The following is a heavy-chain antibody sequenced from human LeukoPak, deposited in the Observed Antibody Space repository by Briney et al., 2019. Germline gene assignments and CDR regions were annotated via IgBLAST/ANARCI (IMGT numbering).Heavy chain of an antibody. V-gene: IGHV3-7*01. Sequence: GGSLRLSCAASGFTFSGYWMSWVRQAPGKGLEWVANINQDESEKYYVDSVKGRFTISRDNAKNSLYLQMNSLRTEDTAVYYCARRQTMDVWGQGTTVTVSS. CDR3: ARRQTMDV. CDR1: GFTFSGYW. CDR2: INQDESEK. J-gene: IGHJ6*02.